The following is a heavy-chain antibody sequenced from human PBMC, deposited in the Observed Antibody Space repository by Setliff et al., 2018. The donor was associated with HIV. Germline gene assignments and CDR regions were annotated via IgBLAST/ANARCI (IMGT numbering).Heavy chain of an antibody. CDR1: GFTFSPYW. V-gene: IGHV3-74*03. Sequence: GGSLRLSCAASGFTFSPYWMHWVRQAPGKGLVWVSRINSDGTSTTYADSVEGRFTISRDNAKNTLYLQMNSLRAEDTAVYYCARDLSYDYDRSSDTFDYWGQGTLVTVSS. D-gene: IGHD3-22*01. J-gene: IGHJ4*02. CDR3: ARDLSYDYDRSSDTFDY. CDR2: INSDGTST.